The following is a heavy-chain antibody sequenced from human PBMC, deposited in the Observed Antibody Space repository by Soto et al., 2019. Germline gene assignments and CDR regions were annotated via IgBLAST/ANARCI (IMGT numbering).Heavy chain of an antibody. V-gene: IGHV3-7*01. CDR2: IKQDGSEK. J-gene: IGHJ4*02. Sequence: ESGGGLVQPGGSLRLSCAASGFTFSSYWMSWVRQAPGKGLEWVDNIKQDGSEKYYVDSVKGRFTISRDNAKNSLYLQMNSLRAEDTAVYYCARDGILMRGRLDYCGQGTLVTVSS. D-gene: IGHD1-20*01. CDR3: ARDGILMRGRLDY. CDR1: GFTFSSYW.